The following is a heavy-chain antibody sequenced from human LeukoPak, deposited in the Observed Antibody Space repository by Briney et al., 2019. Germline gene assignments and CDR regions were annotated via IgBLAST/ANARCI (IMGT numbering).Heavy chain of an antibody. CDR3: ARVYGYWGSGKYHFDY. Sequence: GGSLRLSCAASGFTFNTYWMSWVRQAPGKGLEWVANIKQDGSEKYYVDSVKGRFTISRDNAKNSLYLEMNSLRAEDTAVYYCARVYGYWGSGKYHFDYWGQGTLVTVSS. CDR1: GFTFNTYW. D-gene: IGHD3-10*01. CDR2: IKQDGSEK. V-gene: IGHV3-7*02. J-gene: IGHJ4*02.